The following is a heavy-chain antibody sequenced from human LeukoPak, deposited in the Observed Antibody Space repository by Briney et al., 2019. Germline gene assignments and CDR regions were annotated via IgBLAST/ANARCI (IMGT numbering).Heavy chain of an antibody. Sequence: PGGSLRLSCAASGFTFSSYSMDWVRQAPGKGLEWVSSISSTNTYIYYADSVKGRFTISRDNAKNSLYLQMNSLRAEDTAVYYCASYGGYDYNFDYSQYWGQGTLVTVSS. CDR3: ASYGGYDYNFDYSQY. V-gene: IGHV3-21*01. J-gene: IGHJ4*02. CDR2: ISSTNTYI. D-gene: IGHD5-12*01. CDR1: GFTFSSYS.